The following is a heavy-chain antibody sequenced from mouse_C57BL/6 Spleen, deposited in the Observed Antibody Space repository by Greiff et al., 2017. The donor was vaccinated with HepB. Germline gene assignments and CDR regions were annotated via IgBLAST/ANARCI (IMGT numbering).Heavy chain of an antibody. CDR2: ISGGGGNT. J-gene: IGHJ3*01. V-gene: IGHV5-9*01. D-gene: IGHD6-1*01. Sequence: EVQLVESGGGLVKPGGSLKLSCAASGFTFSSYTMSWVRQTPEKRLEWVATISGGGGNTYYPDSVKGRFTISRDNAKNTLYLQMSSLRSEDTALYYCARLPTPWFAYWGQGTLVTVSA. CDR1: GFTFSSYT. CDR3: ARLPTPWFAY.